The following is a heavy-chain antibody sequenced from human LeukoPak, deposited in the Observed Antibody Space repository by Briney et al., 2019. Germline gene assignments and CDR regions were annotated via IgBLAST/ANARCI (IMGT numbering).Heavy chain of an antibody. CDR2: IKQDGSEK. V-gene: IGHV3-7*01. Sequence: GGSLRLSCAASGFTFTSQWMSWFRPAPGKGLEWVANIKQDGSEKYYVDSMKGRFTISRDNAKNSLHLQMNSLRAEDTAVYFCARLSVGKIDYWGQGTLVTVSS. CDR1: GFTFTSQW. CDR3: ARLSVGKIDY. J-gene: IGHJ4*02. D-gene: IGHD1-14*01.